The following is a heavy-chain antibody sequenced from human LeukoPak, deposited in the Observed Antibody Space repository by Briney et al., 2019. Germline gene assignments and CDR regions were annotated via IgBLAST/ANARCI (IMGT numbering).Heavy chain of an antibody. CDR1: GFTVSSNY. D-gene: IGHD3-9*01. J-gene: IGHJ4*02. CDR2: IYSGGST. CDR3: ARVPSYYDILTGSNYFDY. V-gene: IGHV3-53*01. Sequence: GGSLRLSCAASGFTVSSNYMSWVRQAPGKGLEWVSVIYSGGSTYYADSVKGRFTISRDNSKNTLYLQMNSLRAEDTAVYYCARVPSYYDILTGSNYFDYWGQGTLVTVSS.